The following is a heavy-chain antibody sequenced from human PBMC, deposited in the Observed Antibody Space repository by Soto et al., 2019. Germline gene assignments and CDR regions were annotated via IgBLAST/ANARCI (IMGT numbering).Heavy chain of an antibody. D-gene: IGHD6-19*01. J-gene: IGHJ3*02. V-gene: IGHV5-10-1*01. CDR2: IDPSDSYT. Sequence: PGKSLKISCNGAGYTFTIFWINWVRQMPGKGLEWMGRIDPSDSYTSYSPSFQGHVTISADKSISTAYLQWSSLKASDTAMYYCARGGSGFGTGGAFDIWGQGTMVIVSS. CDR1: GYTFTIFW. CDR3: ARGGSGFGTGGAFDI.